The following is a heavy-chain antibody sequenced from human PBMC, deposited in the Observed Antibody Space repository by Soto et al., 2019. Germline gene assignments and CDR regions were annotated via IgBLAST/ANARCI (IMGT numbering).Heavy chain of an antibody. V-gene: IGHV1-2*04. CDR3: ASAGTNPVYYFDY. D-gene: IGHD1-1*01. CDR2: INPNSGGT. Sequence: QVQLVQSGAAVKKPGASVKVSCKASGYTFTGYYMHWVRHAPGHGLEWMGWINPNSGGTNYAQKLQGWVTMTRDTSISTADMELSRLRSDDTAVYYCASAGTNPVYYFDYWGQGTLVTVSS. CDR1: GYTFTGYY. J-gene: IGHJ4*02.